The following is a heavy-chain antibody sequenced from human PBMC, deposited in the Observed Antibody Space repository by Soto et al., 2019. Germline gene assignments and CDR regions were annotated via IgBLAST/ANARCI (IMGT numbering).Heavy chain of an antibody. Sequence: GGSLRLSCAASGFSFSNYAMHWVRQAPGKGLEWVAVIWYDGSNKYYADSVKGRFTISKDNSQTTVYLQMNSLRAEDSAVYYCTRDPYGGSRYYFDSWGQGTLVTVSS. V-gene: IGHV3-33*01. CDR2: IWYDGSNK. J-gene: IGHJ4*02. CDR1: GFSFSNYA. CDR3: TRDPYGGSRYYFDS. D-gene: IGHD1-26*01.